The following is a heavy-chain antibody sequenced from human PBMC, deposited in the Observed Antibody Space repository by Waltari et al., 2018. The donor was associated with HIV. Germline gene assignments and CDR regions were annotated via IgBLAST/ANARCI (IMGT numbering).Heavy chain of an antibody. V-gene: IGHV3-7*01. J-gene: IGHJ4*02. D-gene: IGHD3-10*01. Sequence: ELLLVESGGGLVQPGGSLRLSCAASGFRFAYHWMTWVRQAPGREGGWVANIKQDGSEEYYVDSVKGRFTISRDNARNSLYLQMNSLTAEDTALYYCATRSYDYISRASAWFLDSWGQGTLVTVSS. CDR1: GFRFAYHW. CDR2: IKQDGSEE. CDR3: ATRSYDYISRASAWFLDS.